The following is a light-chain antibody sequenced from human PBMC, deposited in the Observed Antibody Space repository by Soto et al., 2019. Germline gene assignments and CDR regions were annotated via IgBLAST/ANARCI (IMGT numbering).Light chain of an antibody. CDR3: QQRSNWPPWT. Sequence: EVVLTQSPGTLSLSRGERATLSCRASERIYSAYLGWYQQKPGQAPRLLIYGTSSRATGIPDRFSGSGSGTDFTLTISSLEPEDFAVYYCQQRSNWPPWTFGQGTKVDIK. V-gene: IGKV3D-20*02. CDR2: GTS. J-gene: IGKJ1*01. CDR1: ERIYSAY.